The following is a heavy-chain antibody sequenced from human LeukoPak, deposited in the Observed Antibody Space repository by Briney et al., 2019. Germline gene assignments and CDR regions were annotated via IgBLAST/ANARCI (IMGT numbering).Heavy chain of an antibody. D-gene: IGHD7-27*01. CDR2: LYSSGSA. J-gene: IGHJ2*01. Sequence: PGGSLRLSCAASGLSVSTNYMMWVRQAPGKGLECVSILYSSGSAYYADSVKGRFIISRDNSENTLYLQMNSLSAEDTAVYYCASLTGLYPWGRGILVSVSS. CDR3: ASLTGLYP. CDR1: GLSVSTNY. V-gene: IGHV3-53*01.